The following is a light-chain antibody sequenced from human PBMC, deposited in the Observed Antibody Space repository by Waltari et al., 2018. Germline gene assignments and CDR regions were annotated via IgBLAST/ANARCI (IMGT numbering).Light chain of an antibody. CDR2: GAS. CDR1: QSISSQ. J-gene: IGKJ3*01. Sequence: EIVITQSPATLSVSPGERATTPCRASQSISSQLAWYQQKPGQAPRLLIYGASTRATGIPARFSGSGSGTEFTLTISSLQSEDFAVYFCQQYHESPPITFGPGTKVDIK. CDR3: QQYHESPPIT. V-gene: IGKV3-15*01.